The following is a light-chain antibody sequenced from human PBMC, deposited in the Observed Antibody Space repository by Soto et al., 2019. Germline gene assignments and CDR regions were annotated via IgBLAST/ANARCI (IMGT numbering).Light chain of an antibody. CDR1: SSDVGGYNY. J-gene: IGLJ1*01. CDR3: SSYAGSNNYV. V-gene: IGLV2-8*01. Sequence: QSALTQPPSASGSPGQSVTISCTGSSSDVGGYNYVSWYQHHPGKAPKLMIYEVTKRPSGVPDRFSGSKSDNTASLTVSGLQAEDEADYYCSSYAGSNNYVFGTGTKLTVL. CDR2: EVT.